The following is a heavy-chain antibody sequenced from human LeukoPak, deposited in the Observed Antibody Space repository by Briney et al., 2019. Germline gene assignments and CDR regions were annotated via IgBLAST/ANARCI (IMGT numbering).Heavy chain of an antibody. J-gene: IGHJ4*02. CDR3: ARPYCYDSSGPGY. V-gene: IGHV5-51*01. CDR1: GYRFPSYW. D-gene: IGHD3-22*01. Sequence: GESLKTSCKGSGYRFPSYWIGLVRQMPGKGLGWMVTIYPGDSDTRYSPSFEGQITISADKSISTAYLQWRSLKASGTAMYYCARPYCYDSSGPGYWGQGTLVTVSS. CDR2: IYPGDSDT.